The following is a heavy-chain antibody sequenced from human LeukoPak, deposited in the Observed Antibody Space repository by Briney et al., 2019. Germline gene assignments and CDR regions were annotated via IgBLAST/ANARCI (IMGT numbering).Heavy chain of an antibody. CDR3: ARRPIVGATIYYYYMDV. J-gene: IGHJ6*03. CDR2: IYYSGST. Sequence: PSETLSLTYAVYGGSFSGYYWSWIRQPPGKGLEWIGSIYYSGSTYYNPSLKSRVTISVDTSKNQFSLKLSSVTAADTAVYYCARRPIVGATIYYYYMDVWGKGTTVTISS. CDR1: GGSFSGYY. D-gene: IGHD1-26*01. V-gene: IGHV4-34*01.